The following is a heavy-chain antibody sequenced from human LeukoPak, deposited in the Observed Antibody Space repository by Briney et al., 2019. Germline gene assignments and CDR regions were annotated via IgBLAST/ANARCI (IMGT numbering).Heavy chain of an antibody. Sequence: PGGSLRLSCAASRFTFSSSAMRWARQAPGKGLEWVSAISGSGGSTYYADSVKGRFTISRDNSKNTLYLQMNSLRAEDTAVYYCAKEGSSWYSFDYWGQGTLVTVSS. CDR3: AKEGSSWYSFDY. CDR1: RFTFSSSA. CDR2: ISGSGGST. V-gene: IGHV3-23*01. J-gene: IGHJ4*02. D-gene: IGHD6-13*01.